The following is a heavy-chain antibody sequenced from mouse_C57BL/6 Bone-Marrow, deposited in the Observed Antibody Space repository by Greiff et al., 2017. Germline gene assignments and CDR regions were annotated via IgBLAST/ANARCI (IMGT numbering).Heavy chain of an antibody. J-gene: IGHJ2*01. Sequence: DVMLVESGEGLVKPGGSLKLSCAASGFTFSSYAMSWVRQTPEKRLEWVAYISSGGDYIYYADTVKGRFTISRDNDRNTLYLQRSSLKSEDTAMYYCTRNHYYGLDYWGQGTTLTVSS. CDR3: TRNHYYGLDY. CDR1: GFTFSSYA. V-gene: IGHV5-9-1*02. CDR2: ISSGGDYI. D-gene: IGHD1-1*01.